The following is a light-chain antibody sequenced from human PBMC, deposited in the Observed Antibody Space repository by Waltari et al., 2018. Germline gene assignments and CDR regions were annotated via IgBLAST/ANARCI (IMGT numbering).Light chain of an antibody. CDR2: DVT. J-gene: IGLJ1*01. Sequence: QSALTQPRSVSGSPGQSVTISCPGPSTNIGGFYYVSWYQQHPGKAPKLIIYDVTKRPSGVPDRFSGSKSGDTASLTISGLQAEDEADYYCCSYAGTSPFGTGTKVTVL. V-gene: IGLV2-11*01. CDR1: STNIGGFYY. CDR3: CSYAGTSP.